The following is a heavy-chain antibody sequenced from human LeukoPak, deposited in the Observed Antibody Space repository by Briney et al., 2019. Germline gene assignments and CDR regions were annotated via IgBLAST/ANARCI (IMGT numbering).Heavy chain of an antibody. V-gene: IGHV3-74*01. CDR1: GFTFSSYW. J-gene: IGHJ4*02. CDR3: ARVYNWNGFDY. D-gene: IGHD1-1*01. CDR2: VNGGGSTT. Sequence: GGSLRLSCAASGFTFSSYWMHWVRQAPGKGLMWVSRVNGGGSTTTYADSVKGRFTISRDNAKSTLYLQMNSLRAEDTAVYYCARVYNWNGFDYWGQGTLVTVSS.